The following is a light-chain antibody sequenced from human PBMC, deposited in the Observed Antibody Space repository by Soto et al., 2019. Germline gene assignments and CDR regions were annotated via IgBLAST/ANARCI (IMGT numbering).Light chain of an antibody. Sequence: QSALTQPASVSGSPGQSITISCTGTSSDVGSYNLVSWYQQHPGKAPKLMIYEGSKRPSGVSNRFSGSKSGNTASLTISGLQAEDEADYYCCSYAASSTSYVVFGGGTQLTVL. V-gene: IGLV2-23*01. CDR3: CSYAASSTSYVV. J-gene: IGLJ2*01. CDR1: SSDVGSYNL. CDR2: EGS.